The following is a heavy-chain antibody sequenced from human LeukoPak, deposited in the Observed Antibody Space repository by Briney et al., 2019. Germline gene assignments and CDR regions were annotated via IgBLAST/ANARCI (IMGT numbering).Heavy chain of an antibody. CDR2: ISGSGGST. Sequence: GGSLRLSCAASGFTFSSYGMSWVRQAPGKGLEWVSAISGSGGSTYYADSVKGRFTISRDNSKNTLYLQMNSLRAEDTAVYYCARDEDRPHIVVVTAILVYWGQGTLVTVSS. CDR3: ARDEDRPHIVVVTAILVY. D-gene: IGHD2-21*02. CDR1: GFTFSSYG. V-gene: IGHV3-23*01. J-gene: IGHJ4*02.